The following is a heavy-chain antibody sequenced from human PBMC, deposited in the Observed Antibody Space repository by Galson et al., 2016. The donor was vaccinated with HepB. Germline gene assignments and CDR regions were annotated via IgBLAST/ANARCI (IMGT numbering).Heavy chain of an antibody. CDR1: GFTFSSCA. V-gene: IGHV3-23*01. J-gene: IGHJ3*02. CDR3: VKAMAGKDVFDI. Sequence: SLRLSCAASGFTFSSCALSWVRQAPGKGLEWVSTISGSGDGAHYADSVKGRFTISRDNSKNMLFLQMNSLRAEDTAVYYCVKAMAGKDVFDIWGQGTMVTVSS. D-gene: IGHD2-8*01. CDR2: ISGSGDGA.